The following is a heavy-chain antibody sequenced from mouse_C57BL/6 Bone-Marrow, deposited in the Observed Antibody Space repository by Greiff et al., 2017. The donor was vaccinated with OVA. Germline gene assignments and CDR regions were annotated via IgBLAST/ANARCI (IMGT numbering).Heavy chain of an antibody. Sequence: EVKVVESGGGLVKPGGSLKLSCAASGFTFSSYTMSWVRQTPEQRLEWVATISGGGGNTYYPDSVKGRFTISRDNAKNTLYLQMSSLRSEDTALYYCARHMGDRFAYWGQGTLVTVSA. J-gene: IGHJ3*01. CDR1: GFTFSSYT. CDR3: ARHMGDRFAY. CDR2: ISGGGGNT. V-gene: IGHV5-9*01. D-gene: IGHD1-1*02.